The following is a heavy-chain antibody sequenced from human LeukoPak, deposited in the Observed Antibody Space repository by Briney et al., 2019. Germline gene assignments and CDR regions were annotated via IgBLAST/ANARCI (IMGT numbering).Heavy chain of an antibody. CDR1: GFTFSNAW. Sequence: GGSLRLSCTASGFTFSNAWMSWVRQAPGKGLEWVGRIRPRSDGGTTDYAAPVKGRFTISRDDSKNTLFLQMNSLKTEDTAVYYCTGYYYGSGSYYNVEWFDPWGQGTLVTVSS. J-gene: IGHJ5*02. CDR3: TGYYYGSGSYYNVEWFDP. CDR2: IRPRSDGGTT. D-gene: IGHD3-10*01. V-gene: IGHV3-15*01.